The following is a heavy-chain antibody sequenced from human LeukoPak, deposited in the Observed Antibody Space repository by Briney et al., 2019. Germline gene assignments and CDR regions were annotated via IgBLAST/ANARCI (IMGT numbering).Heavy chain of an antibody. CDR3: ARARGVDYGDNYWGTFDY. CDR1: GYTFTSYD. J-gene: IGHJ4*02. D-gene: IGHD4-17*01. Sequence: ASVKVSCKASGYTFTSYDINWVRQAAGQGLEWMGWMNPNSGNTGYAQKFQGRVTMTRNTSISTAYMELSSLRSEDTAVYYCARARGVDYGDNYWGTFDYWGQGTLVTVSS. CDR2: MNPNSGNT. V-gene: IGHV1-8*01.